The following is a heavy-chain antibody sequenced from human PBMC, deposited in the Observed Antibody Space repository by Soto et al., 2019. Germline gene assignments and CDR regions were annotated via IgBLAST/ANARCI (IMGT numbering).Heavy chain of an antibody. J-gene: IGHJ4*02. CDR2: ISSSSSTI. CDR3: ARDLELATIGFDY. V-gene: IGHV3-48*02. Sequence: GGSLRLSCAASGFTFSSYSMNWVRQAPGKGLEWVSYISSSSSTIYYADSVKGRFTISRDNAKNSLYLQMNSPRDEDTAVYYCARDLELATIGFDYWGQGTLVTVSS. CDR1: GFTFSSYS. D-gene: IGHD3-3*01.